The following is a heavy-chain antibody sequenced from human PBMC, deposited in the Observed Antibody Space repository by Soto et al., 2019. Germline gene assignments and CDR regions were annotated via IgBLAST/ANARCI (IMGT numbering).Heavy chain of an antibody. Sequence: GGSLRLSCAASGFTVSSNYMSWVRQAPGKGLEWVSVIYSGGSTYYADSVKGRFTISRDNSKNTLYLQMNSLRAEDTAVYYCARAMVGGEHGLIYYGMDVWGQGTTVTVSS. V-gene: IGHV3-53*01. CDR1: GFTVSSNY. CDR2: IYSGGST. D-gene: IGHD3-10*01. J-gene: IGHJ6*02. CDR3: ARAMVGGEHGLIYYGMDV.